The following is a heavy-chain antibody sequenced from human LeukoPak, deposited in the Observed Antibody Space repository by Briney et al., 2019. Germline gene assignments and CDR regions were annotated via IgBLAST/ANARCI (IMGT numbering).Heavy chain of an antibody. CDR1: GFTFSSYS. Sequence: PGGSLRLSCAASGFTFSSYSMNWVRQAPGKGLEWVSSISSSSSYIYYADSVKGRFTISRDNAKNSLHLQMNSLRAEDTAVYYCARAQFIAAAGKPPGAAYGMDVWGQGTTVTVSS. V-gene: IGHV3-21*01. CDR3: ARAQFIAAAGKPPGAAYGMDV. D-gene: IGHD6-13*01. CDR2: ISSSSSYI. J-gene: IGHJ6*02.